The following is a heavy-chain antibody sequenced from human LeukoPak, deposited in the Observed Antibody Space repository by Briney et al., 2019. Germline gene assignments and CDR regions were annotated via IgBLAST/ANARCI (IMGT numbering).Heavy chain of an antibody. V-gene: IGHV3-23*01. CDR1: GFTFSSYA. CDR3: ARVSRWLVGDNYYYMDV. D-gene: IGHD6-19*01. J-gene: IGHJ6*03. Sequence: PGGSLRLSCAASGFTFSSYAMSWVRQAPGKGLEWVSAISGSGGSTYYADSEKGRFTISRDNSKNTLYLQMNRLRAEDTAVYYCARVSRWLVGDNYYYMDVWGNGTTVTVSS. CDR2: ISGSGGST.